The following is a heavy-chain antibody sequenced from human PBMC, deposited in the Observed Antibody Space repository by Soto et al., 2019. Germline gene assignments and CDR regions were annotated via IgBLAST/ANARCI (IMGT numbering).Heavy chain of an antibody. Sequence: SETLSLTCTVSGGSISSYYWSWIRQPPGKGLEWIGYIYYSGSTNYNPSLKSRVTISVDTSKNQFALKLSSVTAADTAVYYCARGRFRYESGYSYGGNDYYYYGMDVWGQGTTVT. CDR2: IYYSGST. CDR1: GGSISSYY. D-gene: IGHD5-18*01. V-gene: IGHV4-59*01. CDR3: ARGRFRYESGYSYGGNDYYYYGMDV. J-gene: IGHJ6*02.